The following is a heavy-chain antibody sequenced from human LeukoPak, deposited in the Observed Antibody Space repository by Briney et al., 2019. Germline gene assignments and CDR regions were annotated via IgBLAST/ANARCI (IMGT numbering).Heavy chain of an antibody. CDR1: GGSVTSNL. CDR3: ARDPLHRDSTITTFDI. Sequence: PSETLSLTCTVSGGSVTSNLWSWIRQPPGKGLEIIGYISYTGSTNYNPSLKSRVTMSVDTSKKQLSLNLSSVAAADTAAYYCARDPLHRDSTITTFDIWGQGTMVSVSS. V-gene: IGHV4-59*02. D-gene: IGHD5-24*01. J-gene: IGHJ3*02. CDR2: ISYTGST.